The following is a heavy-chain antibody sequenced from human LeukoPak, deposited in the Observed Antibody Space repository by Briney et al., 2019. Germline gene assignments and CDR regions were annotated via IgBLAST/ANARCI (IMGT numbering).Heavy chain of an antibody. CDR3: ARADRIAARPPHDY. D-gene: IGHD6-6*01. J-gene: IGHJ4*02. CDR2: ISSSSSYI. Sequence: PGGSLRLSCAASGFTFSSYSMNWVRQAPGKGLEWVLSISSSSSYIYYADSVKSRFTISRDNAKNSLYLQMNSLRAEDTAVYYCARADRIAARPPHDYWGQGTLVTVSS. CDR1: GFTFSSYS. V-gene: IGHV3-21*01.